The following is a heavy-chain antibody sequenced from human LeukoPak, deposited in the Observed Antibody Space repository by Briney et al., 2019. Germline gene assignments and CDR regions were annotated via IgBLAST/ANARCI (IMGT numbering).Heavy chain of an antibody. J-gene: IGHJ3*02. V-gene: IGHV1-2*02. Sequence: ASVKVSCKASGYTFTGYYMHWVRQAPGQGLEWMGWINPNSGRTNYAQKFQGRVTMTRDTSISTAYMELSSLRSEDTAVYYCASAVRGWLLLRGAFDIWGQGTMVTVSS. CDR1: GYTFTGYY. CDR2: INPNSGRT. CDR3: ASAVRGWLLLRGAFDI. D-gene: IGHD3-22*01.